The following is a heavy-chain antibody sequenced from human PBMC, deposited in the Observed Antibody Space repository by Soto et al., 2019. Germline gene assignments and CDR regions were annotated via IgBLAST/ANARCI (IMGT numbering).Heavy chain of an antibody. J-gene: IGHJ3*02. D-gene: IGHD6-19*01. CDR3: ARDTGYSSGQVPESCDI. V-gene: IGHV3-21*01. Sequence: EVQLVESGGGLVKPGGSLRLSCAASGFTFSSYSMVWVRQAPGKGLEWVSCISTSSNYIFYGDSVKGRFTISRDNAKKSLYLQMNSLRADDTAVYYCARDTGYSSGQVPESCDIWGQGTMVAVSS. CDR1: GFTFSSYS. CDR2: ISTSSNYI.